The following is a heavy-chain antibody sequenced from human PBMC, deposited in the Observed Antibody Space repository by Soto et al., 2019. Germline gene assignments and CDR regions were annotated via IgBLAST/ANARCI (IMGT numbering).Heavy chain of an antibody. CDR3: ARGSGSYYNPEPLELDY. J-gene: IGHJ4*02. V-gene: IGHV3-33*01. D-gene: IGHD3-10*01. CDR2: IWYDGSNK. CDR1: GFTFSTYG. Sequence: PGGSLRLSCAASGFTFSTYGMHWVRQAPGKGLEWVAVIWYDGSNKYYADSVKGRFTISRDNSKNTLYLQMNSLRAEDTAVYYCARGSGSYYNPEPLELDYWGQGTLVTVSS.